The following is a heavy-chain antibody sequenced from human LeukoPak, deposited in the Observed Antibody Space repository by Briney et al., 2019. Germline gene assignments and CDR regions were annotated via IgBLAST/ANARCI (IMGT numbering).Heavy chain of an antibody. D-gene: IGHD5-12*01. CDR3: ARERSGYDS. J-gene: IGHJ5*02. Sequence: ASVKVSCKASGYTFTNYYMHWVRQAPGQGLEWMGIINPSGGSTNYAQKFQGRGTMPRHTSTSTVYMELSSLRSEDTAVYYCARERSGYDSWGQGTLLTVSS. CDR1: GYTFTNYY. CDR2: INPSGGST. V-gene: IGHV1-46*01.